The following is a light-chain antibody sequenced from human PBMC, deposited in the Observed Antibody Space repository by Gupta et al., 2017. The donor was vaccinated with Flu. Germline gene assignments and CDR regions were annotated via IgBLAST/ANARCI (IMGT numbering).Light chain of an antibody. V-gene: IGKV3D-20*01. J-gene: IGKJ2*01. Sequence: EIVLTQSPDTLSLSPGEGASLSCGASQSVSSNFLAWYQHKPGLAPRLLIYDASKRAAGIPDRFSGSGSGTDFTLTISRLEPEDFAVHYCQHYGNSYSVTFGQGTKLEI. CDR2: DAS. CDR1: QSVSSNF. CDR3: QHYGNSYSVT.